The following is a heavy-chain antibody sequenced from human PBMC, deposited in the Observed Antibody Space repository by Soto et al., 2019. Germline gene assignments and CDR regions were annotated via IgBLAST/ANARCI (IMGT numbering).Heavy chain of an antibody. Sequence: SQTLSLTCVVSGDSISRGSYTWNWIRQPPGKGLEWIGFTYESGSTYYNASLKSRVTISVDRSKNQLSLILHSVTAADTAMYFCARDIAVRGVMDWF. V-gene: IGHV4-30-2*01. D-gene: IGHD3-10*01. CDR3: ARDIAVRGVMDWF. J-gene: IGHJ5*01. CDR2: TYESGST. CDR1: GDSISRGSYT.